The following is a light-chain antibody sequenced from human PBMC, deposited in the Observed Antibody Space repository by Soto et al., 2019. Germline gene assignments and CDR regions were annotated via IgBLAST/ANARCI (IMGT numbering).Light chain of an antibody. CDR1: QSVSSSY. Sequence: EIVMTQSPGTLSLSPGERATLSCRASQSVSSSYLAWYQQKPGQAPRLLIYDASNRATGIPARFSGSGSGTDFTLTISSLEPEDFAVYYCQQRNNWPPTFGQGTKVDIK. V-gene: IGKV3-11*01. CDR3: QQRNNWPPT. CDR2: DAS. J-gene: IGKJ1*01.